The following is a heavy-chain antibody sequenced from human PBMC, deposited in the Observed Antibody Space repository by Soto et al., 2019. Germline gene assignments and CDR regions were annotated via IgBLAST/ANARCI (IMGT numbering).Heavy chain of an antibody. CDR1: GFTFSNFD. CDR3: ARAYTGRLPRRADYYYAMDV. J-gene: IGHJ6*02. D-gene: IGHD2-2*02. V-gene: IGHV3-13*05. CDR2: IGAARDP. Sequence: GESLKISCATSGFTFSNFDMHWVRQVPGKGLEWVSAIGAARDPYYLGSVKGRFTISRENAKNSVYLQMDDLRAGDSAVYYCARAYTGRLPRRADYYYAMDVWGQGTTVTVSS.